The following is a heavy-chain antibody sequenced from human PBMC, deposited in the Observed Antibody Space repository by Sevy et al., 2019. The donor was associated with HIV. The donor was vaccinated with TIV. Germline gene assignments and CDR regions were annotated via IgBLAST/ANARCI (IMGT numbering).Heavy chain of an antibody. CDR1: GLPFDDYA. V-gene: IGHV3-9*01. CDR2: IGWNGCKV. Sequence: GGSLRLSCVASGLPFDDYAMHWVRHLPGKGLEWVSGIGWNGCKVDYVDSVKGRFSISRDNANNSLYLQMNRLRAEDTALYYCVRDRNPTGGRPRFDPWGHGTLVTVSS. J-gene: IGHJ5*02. CDR3: VRDRNPTGGRPRFDP. D-gene: IGHD2-8*02.